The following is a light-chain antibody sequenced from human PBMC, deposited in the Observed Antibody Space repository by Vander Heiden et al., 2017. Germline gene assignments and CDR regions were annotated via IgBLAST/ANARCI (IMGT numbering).Light chain of an antibody. CDR1: KDIVND. CDR3: LQDYKYPRT. J-gene: IGKJ3*01. Sequence: AIHMTQSPFSLSASVGDRVTITCRGSKDIVNDLGWYQQKPGKAPKILLYAASSLQSGVASRFSGSGSGKDLTLPISSLQHEDVAAYYCLQDYKYPRTFGPGTKVDIK. CDR2: AAS. V-gene: IGKV1-6*01.